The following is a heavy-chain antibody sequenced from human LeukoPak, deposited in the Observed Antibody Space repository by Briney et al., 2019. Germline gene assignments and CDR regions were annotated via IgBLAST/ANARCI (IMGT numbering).Heavy chain of an antibody. CDR2: ISAYNGNT. J-gene: IGHJ5*02. CDR3: ARDHSYCSSTSCYSFPWFDP. V-gene: IGHV1-18*01. D-gene: IGHD2-2*02. Sequence: WASVKVSCKASGYTFTSYGISWVRQAPGQGLEWMGWISAYNGNTNYAQKLQGRVTMTTDTSTSTAYMELRSLRSDDTAVYYCARDHSYCSSTSCYSFPWFDPWGQGTLVTVSS. CDR1: GYTFTSYG.